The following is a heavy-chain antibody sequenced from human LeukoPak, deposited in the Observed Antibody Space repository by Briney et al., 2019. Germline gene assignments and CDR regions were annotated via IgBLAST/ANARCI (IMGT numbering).Heavy chain of an antibody. CDR2: ISGSGGST. D-gene: IGHD5-18*01. CDR1: GFTFSNSA. Sequence: GGSLRLSCAASGFTFSNSALSWVRQAPRKGLEWVSDISGSGGSTYYADSVKGRFTISRDNSKNTLYLQMNSLRAEDTAVYYCAKRIQSAMATGYWGQGTLVTVSS. J-gene: IGHJ4*02. V-gene: IGHV3-23*01. CDR3: AKRIQSAMATGY.